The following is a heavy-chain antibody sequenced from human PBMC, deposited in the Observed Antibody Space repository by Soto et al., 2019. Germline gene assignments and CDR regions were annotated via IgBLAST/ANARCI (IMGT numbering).Heavy chain of an antibody. J-gene: IGHJ6*02. D-gene: IGHD3-3*01. CDR3: ARWFLEWFDVYV. CDR2: IYSGGST. V-gene: IGHV3-53*01. CDR1: GFTVSSNY. Sequence: GGSLRLSCAASGFTVSSNYMSWVRQAPGKGLEWVSVIYSGGSTYYADSVKGRFTISRDNSKNTLYLQMNSLRAEDTAVYYCARWFLEWFDVYVWGQGTKVTVSS.